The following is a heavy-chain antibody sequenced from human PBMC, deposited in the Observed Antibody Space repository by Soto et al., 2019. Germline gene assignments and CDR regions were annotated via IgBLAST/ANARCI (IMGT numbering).Heavy chain of an antibody. Sequence: GGSLRLSCAASGFTFSSYGMHWVRQAPGKGLEWVAVIWYDGSNKYYADSVKGRFTISRDNSKNTLYLQMNSLRAEDTAVYYCARDIGIAAAGPLFWGQGTLVTVSS. J-gene: IGHJ4*02. CDR2: IWYDGSNK. V-gene: IGHV3-33*01. CDR3: ARDIGIAAAGPLF. D-gene: IGHD6-13*01. CDR1: GFTFSSYG.